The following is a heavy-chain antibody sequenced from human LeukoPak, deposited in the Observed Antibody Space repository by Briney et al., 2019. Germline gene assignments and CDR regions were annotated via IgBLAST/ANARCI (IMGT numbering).Heavy chain of an antibody. D-gene: IGHD3-10*02. Sequence: GGSLRLSCAASGFIVSSDYMTWVRQAPGKGLEWVSVIYNTGGTKYADSVKGRFTISRDNSKNTVYLQMNSLRAEDTAVYYCAELGITMIGGVWGKGTTVTISS. CDR1: GFIVSSDY. CDR2: IYNTGGT. V-gene: IGHV3-66*01. CDR3: AELGITMIGGV. J-gene: IGHJ6*04.